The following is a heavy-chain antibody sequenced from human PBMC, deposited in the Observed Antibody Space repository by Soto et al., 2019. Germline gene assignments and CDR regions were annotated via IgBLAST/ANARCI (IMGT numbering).Heavy chain of an antibody. V-gene: IGHV3-48*02. J-gene: IGHJ4*02. CDR3: ARFFGSGFDY. Sequence: PGGSLRLSCAASGFTFSSYTMNWVRQAPGKGLEWVSYISSSRASIYYADSVKGRFTISRDNAKTSLYLQMDSLRNEDTAVYYCARFFGSGFDYWGQGTLVTVS. CDR2: ISSSRASI. D-gene: IGHD6-19*01. CDR1: GFTFSSYT.